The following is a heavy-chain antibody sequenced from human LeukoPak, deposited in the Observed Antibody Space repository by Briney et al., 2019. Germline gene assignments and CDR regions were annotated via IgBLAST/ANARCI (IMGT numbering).Heavy chain of an antibody. V-gene: IGHV3-23*01. CDR2: ISGSGGST. CDR3: AKDLFIPDYYDSSGQPYYFDY. D-gene: IGHD3-22*01. J-gene: IGHJ4*02. Sequence: GGSLRLSCAASGFTFSSYAMSWVRQAPGKGLEWVSAISGSGGSTYYADSVKGRFTISRDNSKNTLYLQMNSLRAEDTAVYYCAKDLFIPDYYDSSGQPYYFDYWGQGTLVTVSS. CDR1: GFTFSSYA.